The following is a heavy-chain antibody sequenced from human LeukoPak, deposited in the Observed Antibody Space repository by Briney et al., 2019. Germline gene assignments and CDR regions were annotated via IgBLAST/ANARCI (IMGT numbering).Heavy chain of an antibody. CDR1: GGSISSYY. J-gene: IGHJ3*02. CDR3: ARGPSDAFDI. V-gene: IGHV4-59*01. CDR2: IYYSGIT. Sequence: SETLSLTCTVSGGSISSYYWSWIRQSPGKGREWIEYIYYSGITNYNPSLKSRVTISLDTSKNQFSLKLSSVTAADTAVYYCARGPSDAFDIWGPGTMVTVSS.